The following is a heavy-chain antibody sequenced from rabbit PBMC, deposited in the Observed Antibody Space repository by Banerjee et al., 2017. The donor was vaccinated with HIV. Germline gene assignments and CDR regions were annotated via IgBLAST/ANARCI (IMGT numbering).Heavy chain of an antibody. V-gene: IGHV1S40*01. J-gene: IGHJ4*01. D-gene: IGHD6-1*01. Sequence: QSLEESGGGLVKPGASLTLTCKASGFSFSRGYYMCWVRQAPGKGLEWIACIDAGTSGFTSYASWAKGRFTISKTSSTTVTLQMTSLTAADTATYFCARRYDVGTGYGYPFNLWGQGTLVTVS. CDR1: GFSFSRGYY. CDR2: IDAGTSGFT. CDR3: ARRYDVGTGYGYPFNL.